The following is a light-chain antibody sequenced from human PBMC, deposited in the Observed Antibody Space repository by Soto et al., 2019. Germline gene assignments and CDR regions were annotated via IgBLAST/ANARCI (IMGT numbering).Light chain of an antibody. J-gene: IGKJ1*01. Sequence: EIVLTQSPGTLSLSPGERATLSCRASQSVGNSYLAWYQHKPGQAPRLLIYGASSRATGIPDRFSGTGSGTDFTLTISRLEPEDFAVYYCQQYGGSPQRTFGQGTKVEIK. V-gene: IGKV3-20*01. CDR2: GAS. CDR3: QQYGGSPQRT. CDR1: QSVGNSY.